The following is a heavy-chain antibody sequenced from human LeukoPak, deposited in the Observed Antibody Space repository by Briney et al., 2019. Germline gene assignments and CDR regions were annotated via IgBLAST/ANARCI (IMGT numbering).Heavy chain of an antibody. CDR2: ISGSGGST. CDR3: AKDRGYDILTGYYRGYFQH. Sequence: GGSLRLSCAASGFTFSSYAMSWVRQAPGKGLEWVSAISGSGGSTYYADSVKGRFTISRDNSKNMLYLQMNSLGAEDTAVYYCAKDRGYDILTGYYRGYFQHWGQGTLVTVSS. D-gene: IGHD3-9*01. V-gene: IGHV3-23*01. J-gene: IGHJ1*01. CDR1: GFTFSSYA.